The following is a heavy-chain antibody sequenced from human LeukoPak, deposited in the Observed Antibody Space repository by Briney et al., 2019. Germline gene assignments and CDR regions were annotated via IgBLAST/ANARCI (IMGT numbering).Heavy chain of an antibody. D-gene: IGHD6-13*01. Sequence: PSETLSLTCTVSGYSISSGYYWGWIRQPPGKGLEWIGSIYHSGSTYYNPSLKSRVTISVDTSKNQFSLKLSSVTAADTAVYYCAGSSSWRYYYYYMDVWGKGTTVTVSS. CDR3: AGSSSWRYYYYYMDV. J-gene: IGHJ6*03. CDR1: GYSISSGYY. V-gene: IGHV4-38-2*02. CDR2: IYHSGST.